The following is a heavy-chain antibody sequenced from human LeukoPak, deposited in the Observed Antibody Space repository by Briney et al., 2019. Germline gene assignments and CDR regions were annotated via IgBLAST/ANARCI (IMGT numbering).Heavy chain of an antibody. Sequence: SQTLSLTCAISGDSVSTNSDAWNWIRQSPSRGLEWLGRTYYRSWWYNDYAVSVKSRIIISPDTSKNHFSLQLNSVTPEDTAIYYCARGTGVFDYWGQGTLVTVSS. J-gene: IGHJ4*02. CDR1: GDSVSTNSDA. CDR3: ARGTGVFDY. CDR2: TYYRSWWYN. V-gene: IGHV6-1*01. D-gene: IGHD7-27*01.